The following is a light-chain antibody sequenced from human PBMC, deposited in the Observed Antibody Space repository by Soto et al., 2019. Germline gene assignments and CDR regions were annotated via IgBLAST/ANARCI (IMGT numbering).Light chain of an antibody. J-gene: IGKJ4*01. CDR3: QQRAGWPLT. CDR1: QSISNS. Sequence: EIVLTQSPATLSLSPGERATLSCRASQSISNSLAWYQQKPGQAPRLLIFDASNMATDIPARFSGSGSGTDFTLTISSLQPEDFAVYYCQQRAGWPLTFGGGTKVEIK. V-gene: IGKV3-11*01. CDR2: DAS.